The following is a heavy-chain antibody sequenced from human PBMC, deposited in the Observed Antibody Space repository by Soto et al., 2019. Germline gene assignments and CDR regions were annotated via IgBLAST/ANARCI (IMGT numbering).Heavy chain of an antibody. CDR3: ARDRVESGYPEYFQH. CDR2: IYSGGST. J-gene: IGHJ1*01. D-gene: IGHD3-22*01. Sequence: EVQLVESGGGLIQPGGSLRLSCAASGFTVSSNYMSWVRQAPGKGLEWGSVIYSGGSTYYADSVKGRFTISRGNSKNSLYLQMNSLRAEDTAVYYCARDRVESGYPEYFQHWGQGTLVTVSS. CDR1: GFTVSSNY. V-gene: IGHV3-53*01.